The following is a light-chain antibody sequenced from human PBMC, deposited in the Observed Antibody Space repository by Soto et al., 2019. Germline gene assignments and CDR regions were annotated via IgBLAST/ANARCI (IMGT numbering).Light chain of an antibody. CDR2: EGS. J-gene: IGLJ2*01. CDR3: CSYAGSSTHFV. V-gene: IGLV2-23*01. CDR1: SRDVGSYNL. Sequence: QSVLTQPASVSGSPGQSITISCTGTSRDVGSYNLVSWYQQHPGKAPKLMIYEGSKRPSGVSNRFAGSKSGTTASLTISGLQAEDEADYYCCSYAGSSTHFVVGGGTKLTVL.